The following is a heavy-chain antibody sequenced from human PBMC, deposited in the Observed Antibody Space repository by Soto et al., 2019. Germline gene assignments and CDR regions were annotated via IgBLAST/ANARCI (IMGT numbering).Heavy chain of an antibody. D-gene: IGHD3-9*01. V-gene: IGHV4-59*01. CDR3: ARGGRVDYDILTAYYRYPRHFDY. Sequence: PSETLSLTCTVSGGSISSYYWSWIRKPPGKGLEWIGYIDYSGSTNYNPSLKSRVTISVDTSKNQFSLKLSSVTAADTAVYYCARGGRVDYDILTAYYRYPRHFDYWGQGTLVTVSP. J-gene: IGHJ4*02. CDR1: GGSISSYY. CDR2: IDYSGST.